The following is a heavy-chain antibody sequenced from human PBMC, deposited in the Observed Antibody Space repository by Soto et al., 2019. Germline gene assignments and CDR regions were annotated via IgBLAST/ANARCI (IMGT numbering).Heavy chain of an antibody. J-gene: IGHJ4*02. CDR1: GFTFSSYA. D-gene: IGHD6-13*01. V-gene: IGHV3-30-3*01. CDR3: VWQQRVRGGY. Sequence: QVQLVESGGGVVQPGRSLRLSCAASGFTFSSYAMHWVRQAPGKGLEWVAVISYDGSNKYYADSVKGRFTISRDNSKNTLYLQMNSLRAEDTAVYYCVWQQRVRGGYWGQGTLVTVSS. CDR2: ISYDGSNK.